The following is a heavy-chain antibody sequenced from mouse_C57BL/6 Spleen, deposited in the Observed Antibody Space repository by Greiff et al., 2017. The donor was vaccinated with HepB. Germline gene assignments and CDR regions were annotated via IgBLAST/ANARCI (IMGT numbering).Heavy chain of an antibody. CDR1: GFTFNTYA. CDR2: IRSKSSNYAT. V-gene: IGHV10-3*01. D-gene: IGHD2-5*01. J-gene: IGHJ2*01. CDR3: VREGDYSNPYYFDY. Sequence: EVHLVESGGGLVQPKGSLKLSCAASGFTFNTYAMHWVRQAPGKGLEWVARIRSKSSNYATYYADSVKDRFTISRDDSQSMLYLQMNNLKTEDTAMYYCVREGDYSNPYYFDYWGQGTTLTVSS.